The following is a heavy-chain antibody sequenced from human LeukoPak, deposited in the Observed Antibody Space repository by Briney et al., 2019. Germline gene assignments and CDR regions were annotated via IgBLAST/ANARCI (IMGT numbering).Heavy chain of an antibody. CDR1: GDSISSSYY. D-gene: IGHD6-13*01. CDR2: IYHSGKT. CDR3: ARDAGYYFDF. J-gene: IGHJ4*02. V-gene: IGHV4-31*03. Sequence: PSETLFLTCTVSGDSISSSYYWSWFRQLPGKGLEWIGFIYHSGKTYYNPSHKSRFTISIDTSKNQFSLKVSSVTAADTAVYYCARDAGYYFDFWGQGTLVTVSS.